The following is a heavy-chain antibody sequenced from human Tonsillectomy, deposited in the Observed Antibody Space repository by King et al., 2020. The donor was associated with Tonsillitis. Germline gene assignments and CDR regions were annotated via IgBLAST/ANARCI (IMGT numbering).Heavy chain of an antibody. Sequence: VQLVESGGGVVQPGESLRLSCAASGFTFSSYGMHWVRQAPGKGLEWVAFLRYDGSTKYYADSVKGRFTISRDISKNTLYLQMHSLRAEDTAVYYCAKDPVRGSGNYSTRSYYNGMDVWGQGTTVTVSS. J-gene: IGHJ6*02. CDR2: LRYDGSTK. CDR1: GFTFSSYG. V-gene: IGHV3-30*02. D-gene: IGHD3-10*01. CDR3: AKDPVRGSGNYSTRSYYNGMDV.